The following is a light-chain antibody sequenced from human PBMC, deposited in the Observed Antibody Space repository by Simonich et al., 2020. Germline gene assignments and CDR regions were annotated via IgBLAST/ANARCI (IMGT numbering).Light chain of an antibody. J-gene: IGLJ3*02. CDR2: LNSDGSH. CDR1: SGHSSYA. CDR3: QTWGTGIQV. Sequence: QLVLTQSPSASASLGASVKLTCTLSSGHSSYAIAWHQQQPEKGPRYLMKLNSDGSHSKGGGIADRFSGSSSGAERYLTISSLQSEDEADYYCQTWGTGIQVFGGGTKLTVL. V-gene: IGLV4-69*01.